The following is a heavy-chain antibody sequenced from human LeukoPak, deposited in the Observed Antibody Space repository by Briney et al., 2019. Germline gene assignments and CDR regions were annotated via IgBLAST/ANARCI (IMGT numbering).Heavy chain of an antibody. D-gene: IGHD6-19*01. J-gene: IGHJ4*02. CDR2: FDPEDGET. CDR3: ATSPSAVAVAAASFDY. V-gene: IGHV1-24*01. CDR1: GYTLTELS. Sequence: ASVKVSCKVSGYTLTELSMHWVRQAPGKGLEWMGGFDPEDGETIYAQKFQGRVTMTEDTSTDTAYMELSSLRSEDTAVYYCATSPSAVAVAAASFDYWGQGTLVTVSS.